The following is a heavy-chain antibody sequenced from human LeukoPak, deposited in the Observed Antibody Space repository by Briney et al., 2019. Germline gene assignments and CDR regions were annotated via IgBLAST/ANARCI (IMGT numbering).Heavy chain of an antibody. J-gene: IGHJ2*01. V-gene: IGHV4-59*08. CDR2: IYYSGST. Sequence: SETLSLTCTVSGGSIRHYFWSWIRQPPGKPLEWIGYIYYSGSTNYNPSLKSRLTISVDTSKDQFSLKLSSVTAADTAVYYCAKTVAGYWYFDLWGRGTLVTVSS. CDR3: AKTVAGYWYFDL. D-gene: IGHD6-19*01. CDR1: GGSIRHYF.